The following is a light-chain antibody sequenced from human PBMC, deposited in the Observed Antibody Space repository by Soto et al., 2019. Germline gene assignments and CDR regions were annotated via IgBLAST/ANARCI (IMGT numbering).Light chain of an antibody. CDR1: SSNIGSNY. CDR2: RNN. Sequence: HSVLTQPPSASGTPGQRVTISCSGSSSNIGSNYVFWYQHLPGTAPQLLIYRNNQRPSGVPDRFSGSKSGTSASLAISGLRSEDETDYYCAAWDDSMSGVVFGGGTKVTVL. CDR3: AAWDDSMSGVV. J-gene: IGLJ2*01. V-gene: IGLV1-47*01.